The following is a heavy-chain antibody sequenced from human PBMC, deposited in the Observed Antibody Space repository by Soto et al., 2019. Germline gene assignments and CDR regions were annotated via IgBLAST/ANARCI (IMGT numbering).Heavy chain of an antibody. Sequence: EVQLVESGGGLVQPGGSLRLSCAASGFTFSSYWMSWVRQAPGKGLEWVANIKQDGSEKYYVDSVKGRFTISRDNAKNALYLQMNSLRAEDTAVYYCAIDIAVAANWFDPWGQGTLVTVSS. CDR3: AIDIAVAANWFDP. J-gene: IGHJ5*02. D-gene: IGHD6-19*01. V-gene: IGHV3-7*01. CDR2: IKQDGSEK. CDR1: GFTFSSYW.